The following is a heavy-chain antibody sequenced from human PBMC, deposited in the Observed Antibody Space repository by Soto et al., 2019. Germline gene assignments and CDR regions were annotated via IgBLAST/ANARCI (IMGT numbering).Heavy chain of an antibody. Sequence: SQTLSLTCAISADSVSSNTASWKWIRQSPSRGLEWLGRTYFSSKWYNDYAVSVKSRIIINPDTSNNQCSLQLNSMTPEDTAVYFCAKGDNLGPKTGYAFDPWGQGIMVTVSS. V-gene: IGHV6-1*01. CDR3: AKGDNLGPKTGYAFDP. D-gene: IGHD5-12*01. J-gene: IGHJ5*02. CDR1: ADSVSSNTAS. CDR2: TYFSSKWYN.